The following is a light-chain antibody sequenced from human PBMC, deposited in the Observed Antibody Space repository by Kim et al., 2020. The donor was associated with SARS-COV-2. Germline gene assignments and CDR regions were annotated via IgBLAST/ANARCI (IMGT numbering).Light chain of an antibody. CDR2: GAS. J-gene: IGKJ2*01. Sequence: LSPGERATLSCRASQSVSNSFLAWYRQRPGQAPSLLIYGASTRATGIPDRFSGSGSGTDFTLTISRLEPEDFVVYYCQQYGTTPYTFGQGTKLEI. CDR3: QQYGTTPYT. V-gene: IGKV3-20*01. CDR1: QSVSNSF.